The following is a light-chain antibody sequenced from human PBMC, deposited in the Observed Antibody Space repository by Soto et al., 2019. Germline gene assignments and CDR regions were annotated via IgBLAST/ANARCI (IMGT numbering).Light chain of an antibody. CDR2: DAS. V-gene: IGKV1-5*01. CDR1: QIISNW. Sequence: DIQMTQSPSTLSASVGDRVTITCRASQIISNWLAWYQRKPGKAPKLLISDASSLESGVPSRFSGSGSGTEVTLTITSLQPDDFASYYCQQYNNYSPGTFGQGTKLEIK. J-gene: IGKJ2*02. CDR3: QQYNNYSPGT.